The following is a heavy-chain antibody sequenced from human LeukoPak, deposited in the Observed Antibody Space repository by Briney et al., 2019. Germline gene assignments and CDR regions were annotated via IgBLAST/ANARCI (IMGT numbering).Heavy chain of an antibody. CDR3: ARAEAAAGTGFDY. J-gene: IGHJ4*02. CDR1: GGSFSGYY. V-gene: IGHV4-34*01. Sequence: SETLSLTCAVYGGSFSGYYWSWIRQPPGKGLEWIGEINHSGSTNYNPSLKSRVTISVDTSENQFSLKLSSVTAADTAVYYCARAEAAAGTGFDYWGQGTLVTVSS. CDR2: INHSGST. D-gene: IGHD6-13*01.